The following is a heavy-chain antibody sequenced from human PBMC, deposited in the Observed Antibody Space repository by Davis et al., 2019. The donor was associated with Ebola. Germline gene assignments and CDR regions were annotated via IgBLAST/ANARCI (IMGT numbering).Heavy chain of an antibody. CDR2: ISSSSSYM. CDR1: GFTVSSNY. J-gene: IGHJ6*03. Sequence: GESLKISCAASGFTVSSNYMNWVRQAPGKGLEWVSFISSSSSYMYYADSVKGRFTISRDNAKNSLFLEMNSLRVEDTAFYYCASGDGRGRSYDMDVWGQGTTVTVSS. D-gene: IGHD3/OR15-3a*01. CDR3: ASGDGRGRSYDMDV. V-gene: IGHV3-21*04.